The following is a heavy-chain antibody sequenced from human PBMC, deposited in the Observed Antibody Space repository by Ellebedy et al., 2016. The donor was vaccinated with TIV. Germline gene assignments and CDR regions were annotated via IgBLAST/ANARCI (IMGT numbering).Heavy chain of an antibody. CDR2: IFYTGTT. Sequence: MPSETLSLTCTVSGGSINNTNSYWGWVRQPPGKGLEWIGAIFYTGTTYYNPSLKGRVTISVARSKNQFSLNLNSVTAADTAVYFCAKDTIAVAVGDSWGQGTLVTVSS. D-gene: IGHD2-21*01. CDR1: GGSINNTNSY. CDR3: AKDTIAVAVGDS. J-gene: IGHJ4*02. V-gene: IGHV4-39*07.